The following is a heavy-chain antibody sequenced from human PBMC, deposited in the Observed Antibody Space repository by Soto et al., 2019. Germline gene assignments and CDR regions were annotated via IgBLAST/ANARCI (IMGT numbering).Heavy chain of an antibody. CDR2: ISAYNGNT. V-gene: IGHV1-18*04. D-gene: IGHD3-22*01. J-gene: IGHJ4*02. CDR3: ARDDCYYVSSGYCRARFDY. CDR1: GYTFTSYG. Sequence: QVQLVQSGAEVKKPGASVKVSCKASGYTFTSYGISWVRQAPGQGLEWMGWISAYNGNTNYAQKLQGRVTMTTDTSTGTAYMELRSLRSDDTAVYYCARDDCYYVSSGYCRARFDYWGQGTLVTVSS.